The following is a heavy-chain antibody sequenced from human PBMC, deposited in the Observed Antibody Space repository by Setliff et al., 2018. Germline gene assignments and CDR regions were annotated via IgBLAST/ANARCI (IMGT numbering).Heavy chain of an antibody. CDR2: ISAHNGYI. D-gene: IGHD3-10*01. Sequence: ASVKVSCKASGYTFSNYGISWVRQAPGQGLEWMGWISAHNGYIVYAQKLQGRVTMTTDTSANTAYVDLSSLKSDDTAVYYCARGTDYHGSGSYWAKDVWGKGTTVTVSS. CDR1: GYTFSNYG. V-gene: IGHV1-18*01. J-gene: IGHJ6*04. CDR3: ARGTDYHGSGSYWAKDV.